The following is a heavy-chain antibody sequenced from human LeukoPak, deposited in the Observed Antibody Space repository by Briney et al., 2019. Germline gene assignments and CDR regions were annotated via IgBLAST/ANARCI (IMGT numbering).Heavy chain of an antibody. V-gene: IGHV4-59*01. Sequence: SETLSLTRTVSGGSIRSYYWSWIRQPPGKGLEWIGYIYYSGSTNYNPSLKSRVTISVDTSKNQFSLKLSSVTAADTAVYYCAVDYYGSGSSDAFDIWGQGTMVTVSS. CDR2: IYYSGST. J-gene: IGHJ3*02. D-gene: IGHD3-10*01. CDR1: GGSIRSYY. CDR3: AVDYYGSGSSDAFDI.